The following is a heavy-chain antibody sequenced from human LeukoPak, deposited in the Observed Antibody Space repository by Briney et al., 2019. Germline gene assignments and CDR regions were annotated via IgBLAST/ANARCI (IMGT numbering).Heavy chain of an antibody. CDR1: GFTVSSSH. CDR2: IYSGGGST. Sequence: GGSLRLSCAASGFTVSSSHMSWVRQAPGKGLEWVSVIYSGGGSTYYADSVKGRFTISRDNSKNTVYLQMNSLRAEDTAVDYCARLETSLHYGMDVWGQGTTVIVSS. CDR3: ARLETSLHYGMDV. V-gene: IGHV3-66*04. J-gene: IGHJ6*02.